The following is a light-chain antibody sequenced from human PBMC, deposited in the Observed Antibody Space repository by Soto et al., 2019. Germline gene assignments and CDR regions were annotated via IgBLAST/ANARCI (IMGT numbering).Light chain of an antibody. J-gene: IGKJ1*01. CDR2: KAS. CDR3: QQYYSFPWT. V-gene: IGKV1-5*03. CDR1: QSISTW. Sequence: DIQMTQSPSTLSAVVGDRVTISCRASQSISTWLAWYQQKPGKAPKLLIYKASNLESGVPSRFSGSGSGTEFTLTFNSLQVDDFATYYCQQYYSFPWTFGQGTKVDIK.